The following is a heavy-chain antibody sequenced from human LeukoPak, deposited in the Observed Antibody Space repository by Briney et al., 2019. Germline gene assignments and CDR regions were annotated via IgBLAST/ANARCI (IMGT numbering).Heavy chain of an antibody. CDR1: RYSLPAYQ. V-gene: IGHV1-2*06. CDR3: ARDGDYGTGSYYRGCIDS. D-gene: IGHD3-10*01. CDR2: IHPRLGDT. Sequence: ASVKVSCKTTRYSLPAYQIHEVRQAPGQEREWIGRIHPRLGDTNYAQKFQGRVTRTRDTTSSTAYLDLSSLRSDDTAVYYCARDGDYGTGSYYRGCIDSWGQGTPVTVSP. J-gene: IGHJ4*02.